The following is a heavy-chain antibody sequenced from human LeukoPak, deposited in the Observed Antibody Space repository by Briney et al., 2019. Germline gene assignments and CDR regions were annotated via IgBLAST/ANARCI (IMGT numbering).Heavy chain of an antibody. Sequence: GGSLRLSSAASGFTFSSYAMHWVRQAPGKGLEYVSAISSNGGSTSYANSVKGRFTISRDNSKNTLYLQMGSLRAEDMAVYYCAREASTVVRCSDYWGQGTLVTVSS. D-gene: IGHD6-6*01. J-gene: IGHJ4*02. V-gene: IGHV3-64*01. CDR2: ISSNGGST. CDR1: GFTFSSYA. CDR3: AREASTVVRCSDY.